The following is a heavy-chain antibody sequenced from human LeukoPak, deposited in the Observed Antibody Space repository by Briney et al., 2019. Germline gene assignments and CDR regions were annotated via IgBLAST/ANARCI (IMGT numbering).Heavy chain of an antibody. CDR3: ARGRLRQPGEYYFDY. Sequence: GGSLRLSCAASGISFSNYSMNWVRQAPGKGLEWVSLISSSSRFIYYGDSVKGRFTISRDNAKNSLYLQMNSLRAEDTAVHYCARGRLRQPGEYYFDYWGQGTLVSVSS. J-gene: IGHJ4*02. CDR2: ISSSSRFI. CDR1: GISFSNYS. D-gene: IGHD4-17*01. V-gene: IGHV3-21*01.